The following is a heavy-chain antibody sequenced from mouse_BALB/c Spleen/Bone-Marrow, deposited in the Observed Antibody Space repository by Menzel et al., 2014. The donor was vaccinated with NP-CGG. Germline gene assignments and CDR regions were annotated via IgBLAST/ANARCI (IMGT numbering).Heavy chain of an antibody. CDR2: IRNKAYGYTT. J-gene: IGHJ4*01. V-gene: IGHV7-3*02. CDR1: GFTFTDYY. CDR3: ARFPMDY. Sequence: DVKLVESGGGLVQPGGSLRLSCTTSGFTFTDYYMSWVRQPPGKALEWLAFIRNKAYGYTTEYSASVRGRFTISRDNSQSILYLLMNTLRAEDSATYYCARFPMDYWGQGTSVTVSS.